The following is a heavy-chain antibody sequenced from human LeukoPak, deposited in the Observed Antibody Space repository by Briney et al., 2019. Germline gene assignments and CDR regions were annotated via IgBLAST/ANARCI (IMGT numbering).Heavy chain of an antibody. J-gene: IGHJ6*03. Sequence: ASVKVSCKASGYTFTGYYMHWVRQAPGQGLEWMGWINPNSGGTNYAQKFQGRVTMTRDTSISTAYMELSRLRSDDTAVYYCASISYSSSWKHYYYFIDVWGKGTTVTIS. CDR1: GYTFTGYY. CDR2: INPNSGGT. CDR3: ASISYSSSWKHYYYFIDV. D-gene: IGHD6-13*01. V-gene: IGHV1-2*02.